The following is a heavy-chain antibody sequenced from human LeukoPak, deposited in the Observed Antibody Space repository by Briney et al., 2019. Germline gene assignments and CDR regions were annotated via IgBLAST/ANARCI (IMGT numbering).Heavy chain of an antibody. J-gene: IGHJ4*02. D-gene: IGHD3-9*01. V-gene: IGHV1-18*04. CDR3: ARDLLGSYYDILTGYYIPPFDY. CDR2: ISAYNGNT. CDR1: GYTFTSYG. Sequence: GASVKVSCKASGYTFTSYGISWVRQAPGQGLEWMGWISAYNGNTNYAQKLQGRVTMTKDTSTSTAYMELRSLRSDDTAVYYCARDLLGSYYDILTGYYIPPFDYWGQGTLVTVSS.